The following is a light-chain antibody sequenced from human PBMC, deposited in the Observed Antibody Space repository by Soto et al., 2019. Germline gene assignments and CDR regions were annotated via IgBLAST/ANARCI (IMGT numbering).Light chain of an antibody. Sequence: EIVLTQSPGTLSLSPGERATLSCRASQSINSRYLAWYQQKPGQAPRLLIYGASSRATGIPDRFSGSGSGNAFTLTISRLEPEDFAVYYCQQFGSSPGFTFGPGTKVDIK. CDR1: QSINSRY. J-gene: IGKJ3*01. CDR3: QQFGSSPGFT. CDR2: GAS. V-gene: IGKV3-20*01.